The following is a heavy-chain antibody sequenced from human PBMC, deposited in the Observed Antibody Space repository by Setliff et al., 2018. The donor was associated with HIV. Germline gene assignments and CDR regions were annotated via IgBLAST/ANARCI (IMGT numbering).Heavy chain of an antibody. V-gene: IGHV5-51*01. D-gene: IGHD2-15*01. CDR3: ARAAIGYCSGGSCYTTEYFQH. Sequence: LGESLKISCKGSGYSFTTYWIGWVRQMPGKGLEWMGIIYPYDSDTRYSPSFQGQVTISVDKSINTAYLQWTSLKASDTGMYYCARAAIGYCSGGSCYTTEYFQHWGQGTLVTVSS. J-gene: IGHJ1*01. CDR1: GYSFTTYW. CDR2: IYPYDSDT.